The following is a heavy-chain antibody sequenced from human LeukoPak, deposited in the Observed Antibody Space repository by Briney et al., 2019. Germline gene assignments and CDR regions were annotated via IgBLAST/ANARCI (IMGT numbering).Heavy chain of an antibody. CDR2: INHSGGT. V-gene: IGHV4-34*01. Sequence: SETLSLTCAVYGGSFSGYYWSWIRQPPGKGLEWIGEINHSGGTNYNPSPTSRGTISVDTSKNQFSLKLSSVTVADTAVYYCARGRIVVGPASKHRGKTNWFDPWGQGTLVTVSA. CDR1: GGSFSGYY. J-gene: IGHJ5*02. CDR3: ARGRIVVGPASKHRGKTNWFDP. D-gene: IGHD2-2*01.